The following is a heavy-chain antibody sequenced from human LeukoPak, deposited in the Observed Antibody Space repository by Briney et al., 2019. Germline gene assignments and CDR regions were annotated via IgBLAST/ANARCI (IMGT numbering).Heavy chain of an antibody. J-gene: IGHJ4*02. CDR1: GGSISSYY. D-gene: IGHD4-11*01. Sequence: TSETLSLTCAVYGGSISSYYWSWIRQPAGKGLEWIGRFYISGSTNYNPSLKSRVTMSVDTSKNQFSLRLNSVTAADTAVYYCARDFLLQSEGLFDYWGQGTLVTVSS. CDR2: FYISGST. V-gene: IGHV4-4*07. CDR3: ARDFLLQSEGLFDY.